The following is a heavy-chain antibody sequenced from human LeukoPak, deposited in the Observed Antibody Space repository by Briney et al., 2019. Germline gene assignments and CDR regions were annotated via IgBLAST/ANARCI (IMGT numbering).Heavy chain of an antibody. V-gene: IGHV3-30*02. J-gene: IGHJ6*03. Sequence: PGGSLRLSCAASGFAFSTYGMHWVRQAPDKGLEWVAFIRYDGSVQYYTDSVTGRFTISRDNSKSALYLQMDSLRDEDTAVYSCATGRGYSAIHYYMDVWGKGTTVTVSS. CDR1: GFAFSTYG. CDR3: ATGRGYSAIHYYMDV. CDR2: IRYDGSVQ. D-gene: IGHD5-18*01.